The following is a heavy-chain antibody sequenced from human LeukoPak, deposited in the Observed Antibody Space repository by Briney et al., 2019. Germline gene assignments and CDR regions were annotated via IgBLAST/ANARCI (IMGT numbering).Heavy chain of an antibody. V-gene: IGHV3-11*04. CDR3: ARESGTDYDFWSGGNDY. J-gene: IGHJ4*02. CDR2: ISSSGSTI. D-gene: IGHD3-3*01. CDR1: GFTFSDYY. Sequence: GGSLRLSCAASGFTFSDYYMSWIRQAPGKGLEWVSYISSSGSTIYYADSVKGRFTISRDNAKNSLYLQMNSLRAEDTAVYYCARESGTDYDFWSGGNDYWGQGTLVTVSS.